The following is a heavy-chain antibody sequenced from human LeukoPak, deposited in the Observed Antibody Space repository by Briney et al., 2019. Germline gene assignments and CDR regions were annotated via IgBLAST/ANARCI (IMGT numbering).Heavy chain of an antibody. CDR2: ISAYNGNT. D-gene: IGHD3-9*01. J-gene: IGHJ4*02. Sequence: ASVKVSCKASGYTFTGYYMHWVRQAPGQGLEWMGWISAYNGNTNYAQKLQGRVTMTTDTSTSTACMELRSLRSDDTAVYYCARGRGYDILTGYSEWGQGTLVTVSS. V-gene: IGHV1-18*04. CDR3: ARGRGYDILTGYSE. CDR1: GYTFTGYY.